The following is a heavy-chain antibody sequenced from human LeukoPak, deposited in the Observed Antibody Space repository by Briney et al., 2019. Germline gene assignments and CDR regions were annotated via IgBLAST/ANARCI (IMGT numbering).Heavy chain of an antibody. D-gene: IGHD6-19*01. CDR1: GFIFNNYA. CDR2: ISWNSGSI. CDR3: AKGNRRHYTSGPNPDSLH. Sequence: GGSLRLSCAGSGFIFNNYAMHWVRQPPGKGLEWVSGISWNSGSIDYADSVKGRFTISRDNAKNSLYLQMNSLRVEDTAFYYCAKGNRRHYTSGPNPDSLHWGQGALVTVSS. V-gene: IGHV3-9*01. J-gene: IGHJ4*02.